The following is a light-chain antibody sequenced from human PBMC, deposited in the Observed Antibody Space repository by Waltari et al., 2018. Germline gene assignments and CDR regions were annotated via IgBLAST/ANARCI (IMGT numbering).Light chain of an antibody. CDR2: GNN. CDR3: ATWDDSLNAWM. J-gene: IGLJ3*02. CDR1: SSNIGSNT. V-gene: IGLV1-44*01. Sequence: QSVLTQPPSASGTPGQRVPISCSGSSSNIGSNTVNWYQHLPGTAPKLLIYGNNQRPSGVPDRFSGSKSGTSASLAISGLQSEDEADYYCATWDDSLNAWMFGGGTKLTAL.